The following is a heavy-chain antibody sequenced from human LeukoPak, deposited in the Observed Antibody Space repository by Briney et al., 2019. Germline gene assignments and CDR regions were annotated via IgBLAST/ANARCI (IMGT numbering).Heavy chain of an antibody. Sequence: ASVKVSCEASGYTFTGYYMHWVRQAPGQGLEWMGWINPNSGGTNYAQKFQGRVTMTRDTSISTAYMELSRLRSDDTAVYYCARGRRYGVKRNWFDPWGQGTLVTVSS. D-gene: IGHD4-23*01. CDR2: INPNSGGT. CDR3: ARGRRYGVKRNWFDP. CDR1: GYTFTGYY. V-gene: IGHV1-2*02. J-gene: IGHJ5*02.